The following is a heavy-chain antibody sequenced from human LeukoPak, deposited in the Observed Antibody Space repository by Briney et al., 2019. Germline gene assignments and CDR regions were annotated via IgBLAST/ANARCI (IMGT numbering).Heavy chain of an antibody. J-gene: IGHJ5*02. D-gene: IGHD4-17*01. V-gene: IGHV3-74*01. CDR3: ARDYGDYANWFDP. Sequence: GGSLRLSCAASGFTFSNYWMHWVRQAPGKGLVWVSHIKSDGSSTTYADSVKGRFTISRDNAKKTLYLQMNSLRVEDTAVYYRARDYGDYANWFDPWGQGTLVTVSS. CDR2: IKSDGSST. CDR1: GFTFSNYW.